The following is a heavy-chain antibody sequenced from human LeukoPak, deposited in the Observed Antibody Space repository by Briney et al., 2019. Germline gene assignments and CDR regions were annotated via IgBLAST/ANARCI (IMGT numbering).Heavy chain of an antibody. CDR2: IYSGGNI. V-gene: IGHV3-53*01. CDR3: AGRHCSGGGCYFAGADPFDY. Sequence: PGGSLRLSCAASGFTVSSTYMSWVRQAPGKGREWVSVIYSGGNIYYIESVKGRFTISRDTSKNTLYLQMNSLRAEDTAVYFCAGRHCSGGGCYFAGADPFDYWGQGTLVTVSS. D-gene: IGHD2-15*01. J-gene: IGHJ4*02. CDR1: GFTVSSTY.